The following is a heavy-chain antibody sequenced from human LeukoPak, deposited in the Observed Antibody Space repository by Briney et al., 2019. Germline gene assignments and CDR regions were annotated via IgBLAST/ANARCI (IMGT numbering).Heavy chain of an antibody. D-gene: IGHD3/OR15-3a*01. V-gene: IGHV1-69*13. CDR1: GGTFSSYA. CDR3: ARDIRGTGGFDY. CDR2: IIPIFGTA. Sequence: SVKVSCKASGGTFSSYAISWVRQAPGQGLEWMGGIIPIFGTANYAQKFQGRVTITADESTSTAYMELSSLRSEDTAVYYCARDIRGTGGFDYWGQGTLVTVSS. J-gene: IGHJ4*02.